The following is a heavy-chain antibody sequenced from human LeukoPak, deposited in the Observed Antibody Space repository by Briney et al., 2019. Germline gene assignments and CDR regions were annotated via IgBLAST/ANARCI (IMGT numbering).Heavy chain of an antibody. CDR3: ARGALDTWYYYYYGMDV. CDR2: IYYSGST. J-gene: IGHJ6*02. Sequence: SETLSLTCTVSGGSISSHYWSWIRQPPGKGLEWIGYIYYSGSTNYNPSLKGRVTISVDTSKNQFSLKLSSVTAADTAVYYCARGALDTWYYYYYGMDVWGQGTTVTVSS. CDR1: GGSISSHY. V-gene: IGHV4-59*11. D-gene: IGHD1-1*01.